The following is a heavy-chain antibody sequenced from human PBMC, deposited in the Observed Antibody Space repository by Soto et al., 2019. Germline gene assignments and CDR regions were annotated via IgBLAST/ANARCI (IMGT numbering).Heavy chain of an antibody. D-gene: IGHD2-15*01. CDR2: IIPIFGTT. J-gene: IGHJ2*01. CDR3: ARVVTVVKSFHYWYFDL. CDR1: GGTFSSYA. V-gene: IGHV1-69*12. Sequence: QVQLVQSGAEVKKPGSSVKVSCKASGGTFSSYAISWVRQAPGQGLEWMGGIIPIFGTTNYAQKFQGRVTITADEYTSTAYMELSGLRSEDTAVYYCARVVTVVKSFHYWYFDLWGRGTLVTVSS.